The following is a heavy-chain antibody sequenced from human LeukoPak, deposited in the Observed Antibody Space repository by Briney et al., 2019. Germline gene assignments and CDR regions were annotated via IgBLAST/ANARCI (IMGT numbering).Heavy chain of an antibody. CDR3: ARGPYSSGWYHPGNFDY. Sequence: SETLSLTCTVSGGSISSSSYYWGWIRQPPGKGLEWIGSIYYSGSTYYNPSLKSRVTISVDTSKNQFSLKLSSVTAADTAVYCCARGPYSSGWYHPGNFDYWGQGTLVTVSS. CDR2: IYYSGST. D-gene: IGHD6-19*01. V-gene: IGHV4-39*07. J-gene: IGHJ4*02. CDR1: GGSISSSSYY.